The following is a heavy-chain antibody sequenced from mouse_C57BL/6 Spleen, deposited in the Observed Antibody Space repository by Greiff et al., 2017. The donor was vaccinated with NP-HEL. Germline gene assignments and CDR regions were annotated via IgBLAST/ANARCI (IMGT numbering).Heavy chain of an antibody. CDR2: INPNNGGT. D-gene: IGHD4-1*01. J-gene: IGHJ2*01. CDR3: ARRLTVPYYFDY. V-gene: IGHV1-26*01. Sequence: EVQLQQSGPELVKPGASVKISCKASGYTFTDYYMNWVKQSHGKSLEWIGDINPNNGGTSYNQKFKGKATLTVDTSSSTAYMELRSLTSEDSAVYYCARRLTVPYYFDYWGQGTTLTVSS. CDR1: GYTFTDYY.